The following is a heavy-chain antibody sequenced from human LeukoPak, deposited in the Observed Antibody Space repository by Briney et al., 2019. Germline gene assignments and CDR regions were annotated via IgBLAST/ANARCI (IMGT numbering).Heavy chain of an antibody. CDR2: MFYGGST. D-gene: IGHD1-26*01. CDR1: GGSISSSNYY. J-gene: IGHJ4*02. Sequence: SETLSLTCTVSGGSISSSNYYWGWIRQPPGKGLEWIGTMFYGGSTHYNPSLKSRVTISVDTSKNQFSLRPSPVTAADTAIYYCSRESGAFCPFGYWGQGTLVTVSS. CDR3: SRESGAFCPFGY. V-gene: IGHV4-39*07.